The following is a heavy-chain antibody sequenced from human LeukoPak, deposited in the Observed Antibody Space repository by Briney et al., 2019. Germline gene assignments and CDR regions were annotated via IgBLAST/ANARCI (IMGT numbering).Heavy chain of an antibody. V-gene: IGHV3-53*01. CDR1: GFTFSSYW. J-gene: IGHJ4*02. CDR2: IYSGGST. CDR3: ARGSGYSH. D-gene: IGHD3-3*01. Sequence: GGSLRLSCAASGFTFSSYWMSWVRQAPGKGLEWVSVIYSGGSTYYADSVKGRFTISRDNSKNTLYLQMNSVRAEDTAVYYCARGSGYSHWGQGTLVTVSS.